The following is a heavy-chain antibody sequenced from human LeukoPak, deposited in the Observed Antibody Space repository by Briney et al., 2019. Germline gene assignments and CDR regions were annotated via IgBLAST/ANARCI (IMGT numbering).Heavy chain of an antibody. V-gene: IGHV1-2*02. CDR1: GYTFTGYY. D-gene: IGHD3-3*01. Sequence: ASVKVSCKASGYTFTGYYMHWVRQAPGQGLEWMGWINPNSGGTSYAQKFQGRVTMTRDTSISTAYMELSRLRSDDTAVYYCARQDSDFWSGYYPAFGYWGQGTLVTVSS. J-gene: IGHJ4*02. CDR2: INPNSGGT. CDR3: ARQDSDFWSGYYPAFGY.